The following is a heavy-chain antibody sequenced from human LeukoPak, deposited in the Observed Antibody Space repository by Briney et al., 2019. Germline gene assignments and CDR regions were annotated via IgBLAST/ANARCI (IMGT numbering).Heavy chain of an antibody. CDR3: ARVSSSSWWALDY. D-gene: IGHD6-13*01. V-gene: IGHV3-23*01. CDR1: GFTFSIYA. Sequence: GGSLRLSCAASGFTFSIYAMSWVRQAPGKGLEWVSAISNSGASTYYADSVKGRFTISRDNAKNTLYLQMNSLRAEDTAVYYCARVSSSSWWALDYWGQGTLVTVSS. J-gene: IGHJ4*02. CDR2: ISNSGAST.